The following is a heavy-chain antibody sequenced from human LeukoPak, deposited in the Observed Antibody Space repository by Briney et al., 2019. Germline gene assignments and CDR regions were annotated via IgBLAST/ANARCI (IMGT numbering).Heavy chain of an antibody. J-gene: IGHJ4*02. Sequence: KPSETLSLTCTVSGGPIRSYYWSWIRQPAGKGLEWIGRIYSSGSTDYDPSLKSRVTMSVDTSKNQFSLKLSSVTAADTAVYYCARHDLGAQGGVFDYWGQGTLVTVSS. CDR2: IYSSGST. CDR1: GGPIRSYY. V-gene: IGHV4-4*07. CDR3: ARHDLGAQGGVFDY. D-gene: IGHD3-16*01.